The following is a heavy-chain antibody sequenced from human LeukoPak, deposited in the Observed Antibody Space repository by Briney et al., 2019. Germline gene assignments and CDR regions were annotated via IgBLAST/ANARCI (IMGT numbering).Heavy chain of an antibody. CDR1: GYTFSNYG. D-gene: IGHD3-16*02. Sequence: ASVKVSCKASGYTFSNYGITWVRQAPGQGLEWMGWISGYNANTNYAQKVQGRLTMTTDTSTSTAYMELRSLRSDDTAVYYCARDAEIYSDVIRSPRGDYWGQGTLVTVSS. V-gene: IGHV1-18*01. CDR3: ARDAEIYSDVIRSPRGDY. CDR2: ISGYNANT. J-gene: IGHJ4*02.